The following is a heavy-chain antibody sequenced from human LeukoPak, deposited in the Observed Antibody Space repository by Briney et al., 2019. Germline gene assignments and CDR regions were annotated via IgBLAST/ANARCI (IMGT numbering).Heavy chain of an antibody. CDR2: INPDSGDT. CDR3: AKVGIGHFDY. V-gene: IGHV1-2*02. CDR1: GYTFTGCY. D-gene: IGHD2-21*01. Sequence: ASVKVSCKASGYTFTGCYMHWVRQAPGEGLEWVGWINPDSGDTKYAQKFQGRVTVTRDTSISTAYMELSRLRSDDTAVYYCAKVGIGHFDYWGQGTLITVSS. J-gene: IGHJ4*02.